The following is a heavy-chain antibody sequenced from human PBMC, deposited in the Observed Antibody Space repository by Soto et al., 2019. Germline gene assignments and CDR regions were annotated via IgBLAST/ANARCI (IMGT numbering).Heavy chain of an antibody. CDR1: GFTFSSYA. Sequence: GGSLRLSCAASGFTFSSYAMHWVRQAPGKGLEWVAVISYDGSNKYYADSVKGRFTISRDNSKNTLYLQMNSLRAEDTAVYYCARARSSRYSSSSWIPGYWGQGTLVTVSS. CDR2: ISYDGSNK. J-gene: IGHJ4*02. D-gene: IGHD6-6*01. V-gene: IGHV3-30-3*01. CDR3: ARARSSRYSSSSWIPGY.